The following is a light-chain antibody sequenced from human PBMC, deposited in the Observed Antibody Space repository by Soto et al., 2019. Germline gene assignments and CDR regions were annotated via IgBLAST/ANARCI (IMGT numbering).Light chain of an antibody. Sequence: EIVLTQSPGTLSLSPGERATLSCRASQSVSSSYLAWYQQKPGQAPRLLIYGASSRATGIPDRFSGSGSGTDFTLTISRLEPEDFAVYYCQQYGSSFGQGTKLAIK. CDR1: QSVSSSY. CDR2: GAS. J-gene: IGKJ2*01. V-gene: IGKV3-20*01. CDR3: QQYGSS.